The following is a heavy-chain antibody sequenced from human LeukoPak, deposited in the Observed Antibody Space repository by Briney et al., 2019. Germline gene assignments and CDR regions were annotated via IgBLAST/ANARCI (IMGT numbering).Heavy chain of an antibody. J-gene: IGHJ3*02. CDR3: AGDYYGSGKEAFDI. CDR2: IYYSGST. D-gene: IGHD3-10*01. CDR1: GYSISSGYY. Sequence: SETLSLTCTVSGYSISSGYYWGWIRQPPGKGLEWIGYIYYSGSTNYNPSLKSRVTISVDTSKNQFSLKLSSVTAADTAVYYCAGDYYGSGKEAFDIWGQGTMVTVSS. V-gene: IGHV4-61*01.